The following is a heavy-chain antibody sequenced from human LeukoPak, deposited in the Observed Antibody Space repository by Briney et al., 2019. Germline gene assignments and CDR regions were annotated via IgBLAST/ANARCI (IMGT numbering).Heavy chain of an antibody. J-gene: IGHJ6*03. CDR3: AKEGPGYCSSTSCYGFYYYYMDV. V-gene: IGHV3-30*02. CDR1: GFTFSTYG. Sequence: PGGSLRLSCAASGFTFSTYGMHWVRQAPGKRLEWVTFIRYDGGDKYYADSVKGRFTISRDNSKNTLYLQMNSLRAEDTAVYYCAKEGPGYCSSTSCYGFYYYYMDVWGKGTTVTISS. CDR2: IRYDGGDK. D-gene: IGHD2-2*01.